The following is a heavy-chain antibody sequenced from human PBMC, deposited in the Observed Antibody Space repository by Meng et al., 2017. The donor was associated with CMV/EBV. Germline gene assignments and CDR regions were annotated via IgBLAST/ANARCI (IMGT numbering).Heavy chain of an antibody. Sequence: GESLKISCAASGFTFSSYGMHWVRQAPGKGLEWVAFIRYDGSNKYYADSVKGRFTISRDNSKNTLYLQMNRLRAEDTAVYYCAKDQPYDFWSYWGQGTLVTVSS. CDR1: GFTFSSYG. J-gene: IGHJ4*02. CDR2: IRYDGSNK. D-gene: IGHD3-3*01. V-gene: IGHV3-30*02. CDR3: AKDQPYDFWSY.